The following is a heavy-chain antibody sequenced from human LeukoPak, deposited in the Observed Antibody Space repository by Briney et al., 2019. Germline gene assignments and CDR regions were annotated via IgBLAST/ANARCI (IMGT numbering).Heavy chain of an antibody. J-gene: IGHJ4*02. Sequence: GGSLRLSCAASGFTFSGHWMTWVRQAPGKGLEWVANIKEDGSKKNYVDSVKGRFTVSRDNAKNSLYLQMTSLRAEDTAMYYCATPLDYRDSSGFHQGGDWGQGTLVTVSS. D-gene: IGHD3-22*01. CDR2: IKEDGSKK. CDR1: GFTFSGHW. CDR3: ATPLDYRDSSGFHQGGD. V-gene: IGHV3-7*03.